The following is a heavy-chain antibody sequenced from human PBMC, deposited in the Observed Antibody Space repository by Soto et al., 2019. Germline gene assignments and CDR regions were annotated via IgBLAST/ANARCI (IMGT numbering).Heavy chain of an antibody. CDR3: ATLPCIVVNGLCYNVFDL. J-gene: IGHJ3*01. D-gene: IGHD2-8*01. V-gene: IGHV3-23*01. Sequence: EVQLLESGGGLTQPGGSLRLSCAASGITLSNYAMSWVRQAPGKGLEWVSAISGDGDGTYYADSVQGRFTIYRDNFKKTMSLQMNTLREEDSAVYFCATLPCIVVNGLCYNVFDLWGKVTMVTVSS. CDR2: ISGDGDGT. CDR1: GITLSNYA.